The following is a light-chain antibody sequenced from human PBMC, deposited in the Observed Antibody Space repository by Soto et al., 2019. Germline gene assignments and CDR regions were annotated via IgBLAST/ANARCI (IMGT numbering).Light chain of an antibody. CDR1: QSVSSSY. V-gene: IGKV3-20*01. J-gene: IGKJ5*01. CDR2: GAS. CDR3: QQYGSSPQT. Sequence: EIVLTQSPGTLSLSPGERATLSCRASQSVSSSYLAWYQQKPGQAPRLLIYGASSRATGIPDRFSGSGSGTDFTLTLSRLEPADFAVYYCQQYGSSPQTFGQGTRLEIK.